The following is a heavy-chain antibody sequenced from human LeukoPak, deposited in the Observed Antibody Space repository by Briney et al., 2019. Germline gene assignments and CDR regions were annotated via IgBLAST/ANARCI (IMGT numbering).Heavy chain of an antibody. CDR3: ATNRRVQLERRFVPWELLPDY. D-gene: IGHD1-1*01. J-gene: IGHJ4*02. V-gene: IGHV1-46*01. CDR2: INPSGGST. CDR1: GYTFTSYY. Sequence: GASVKVSCKASGYTFTSYYMHWVRQAPGQGLEWMGIINPSGGSTSYAQKFQGRVTITADESTSTAYMELSSLRSEDTAVYYCATNRRVQLERRFVPWELLPDYWGQGTLVTVSS.